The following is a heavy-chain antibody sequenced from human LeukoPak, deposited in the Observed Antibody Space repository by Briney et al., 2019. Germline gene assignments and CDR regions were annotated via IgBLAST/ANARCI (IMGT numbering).Heavy chain of an antibody. CDR3: ARMPRNYFDY. Sequence: PSETLSLTCTVSGGSISSGSYYWSWIRQPAGKGLEWIGRIYTSGSTNYNPSLKSRVTISVDTSKNQFSLKLSSVTAADTAVYYCARMPRNYFDYWGQGTLVTVSS. J-gene: IGHJ4*02. D-gene: IGHD2-2*01. V-gene: IGHV4-61*02. CDR2: IYTSGST. CDR1: GGSISSGSYY.